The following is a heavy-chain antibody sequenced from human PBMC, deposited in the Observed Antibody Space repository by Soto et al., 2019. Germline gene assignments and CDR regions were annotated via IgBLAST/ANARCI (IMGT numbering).Heavy chain of an antibody. Sequence: QVQLQESGPGLVKPSETLSLTCTVPGGSISSYYWSWIRQPPGKGLEWIGYIYYSGSTNYNPSLKSRVTISVDTSKNQFSLKLSSVTAADTAVYYCARRYGGAFDIWGQGTMVTVSS. J-gene: IGHJ3*02. CDR3: ARRYGGAFDI. CDR2: IYYSGST. V-gene: IGHV4-59*08. CDR1: GGSISSYY. D-gene: IGHD3-10*01.